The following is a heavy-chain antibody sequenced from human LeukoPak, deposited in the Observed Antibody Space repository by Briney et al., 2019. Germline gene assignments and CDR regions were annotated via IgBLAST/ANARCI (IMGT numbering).Heavy chain of an antibody. V-gene: IGHV4-39*07. CDR2: IYYSGST. J-gene: IGHJ3*02. D-gene: IGHD5-24*01. Sequence: SSQTLSLTCAVSGGSISSGGYSWSWIRQPPGKGLEWIGSIYYSGSTYYNPSLKSRVTISVDTSKNQFSLKLSSVTAADTAVYYCARGMGGWLQPGAFDIWGQGTMVTVSS. CDR3: ARGMGGWLQPGAFDI. CDR1: GGSISSGGYS.